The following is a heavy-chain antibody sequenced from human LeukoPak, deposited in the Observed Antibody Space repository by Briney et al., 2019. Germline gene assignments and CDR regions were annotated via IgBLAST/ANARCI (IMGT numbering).Heavy chain of an antibody. Sequence: SETLSLTCTVSGGSISSYYWSWIRQPPGKGLEWIGYIYTSGSTNYNPSLKSRVTISVDTSKNQFSLKLSSVTAADTAVYYCARAPILRGYDYWGQGTLVTVSS. V-gene: IGHV4-4*09. CDR1: GGSISSYY. J-gene: IGHJ4*02. CDR2: IYTSGST. CDR3: ARAPILRGYDY. D-gene: IGHD3-3*02.